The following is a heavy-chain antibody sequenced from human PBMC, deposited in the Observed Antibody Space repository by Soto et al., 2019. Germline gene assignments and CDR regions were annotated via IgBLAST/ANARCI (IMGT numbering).Heavy chain of an antibody. CDR3: AKGDNLGPKTGYAFDP. CDR2: TYFRSKWYN. J-gene: IGHJ5*02. D-gene: IGHD5-12*01. V-gene: IGHV6-1*01. CDR1: WASFSSNTAS. Sequence: SLPLSLTCAISWASFSSNTASWNCIRQSPSRGLEWLGRTYFRSKWYNDYAVSVKSRIIINPDTSNNQFSLQLNSVTPEDTAVYFRAKGDNLGPKTGYAFDPWGQGIMVTVSS.